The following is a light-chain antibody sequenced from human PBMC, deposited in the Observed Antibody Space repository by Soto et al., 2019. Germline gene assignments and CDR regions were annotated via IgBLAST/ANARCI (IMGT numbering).Light chain of an antibody. CDR2: GAS. Sequence: EIVLTQSPGTLSLSPGERATLSCRASQSVSSSYLAWYQQKPGQAPRLLIYGASSRATGIPDRFSGSGSGTDFTLTISRLEPEDFAVXXXXXYGSXRXFGQGTKVDIK. CDR1: QSVSSSY. V-gene: IGKV3-20*01. J-gene: IGKJ1*01. CDR3: XXYGSXRX.